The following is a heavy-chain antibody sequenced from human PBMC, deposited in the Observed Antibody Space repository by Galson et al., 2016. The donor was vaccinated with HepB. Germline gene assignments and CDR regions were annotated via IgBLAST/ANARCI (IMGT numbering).Heavy chain of an antibody. V-gene: IGHV3-21*06. J-gene: IGHJ6*02. Sequence: SLRLSCAASGFIFETQTMDWVRQPPGKGPEWVASISSTSTNTFYADSVKGRFTVSRDNARNSLFLQTNNLRVEDTAVYSCAREWLEGYSSGFGLDVWGQGTTVTVSS. CDR3: AREWLEGYSSGFGLDV. CDR1: GFIFETQT. D-gene: IGHD5-18*01. CDR2: ISSTSTNT.